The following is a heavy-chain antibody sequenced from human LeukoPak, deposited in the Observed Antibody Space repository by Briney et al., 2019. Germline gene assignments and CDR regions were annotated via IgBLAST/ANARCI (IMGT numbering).Heavy chain of an antibody. V-gene: IGHV1-24*01. J-gene: IGHJ4*02. CDR3: AMTDRYAGRPFDY. D-gene: IGHD1-1*01. Sequence: GASVKVSCKVSGYSLLEAAMHWVRQAPGKGLEWVGSFDPEDGEDGETHYGQHFQGRVTMTEDASTDTAYMQLNSLTSEDTAVYYCAMTDRYAGRPFDYWGQGTLVTVSS. CDR2: FDPEDGEDGET. CDR1: GYSLLEAA.